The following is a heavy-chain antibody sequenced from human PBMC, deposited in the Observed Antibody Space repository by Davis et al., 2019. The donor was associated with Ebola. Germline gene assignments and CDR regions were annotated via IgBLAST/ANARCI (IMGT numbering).Heavy chain of an antibody. CDR3: ARATLGVLRFLEWSYLNWFDP. Sequence: ASVKVSCKASGYTFTGYYMHWVRQAPGQGLEWMGWINPNSGGTNYAQKLQGRVTMTTDTSTSTAYMELRSLRSDDTAVYYCARATLGVLRFLEWSYLNWFDPWGQGTLVTVSS. D-gene: IGHD3-3*01. J-gene: IGHJ5*02. CDR1: GYTFTGYY. CDR2: INPNSGGT. V-gene: IGHV1-2*02.